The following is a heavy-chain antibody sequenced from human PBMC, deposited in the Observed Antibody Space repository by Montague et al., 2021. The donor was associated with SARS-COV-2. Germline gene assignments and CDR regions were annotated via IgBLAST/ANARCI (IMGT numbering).Heavy chain of an antibody. CDR2: IYYIGST. CDR1: GGSISSSSYY. Sequence: SETLSLTCTVSGGSISSSSYYWAWIRQPPGKELEWNVSIYYIGSTYFNPSLKSRVFISVDTSKNQLSLTLTSVTAADTAVYYCATQEDPSGWVPGPFDFWGQGTLLSVSS. V-gene: IGHV4-39*01. D-gene: IGHD6-19*01. J-gene: IGHJ4*02. CDR3: ATQEDPSGWVPGPFDF.